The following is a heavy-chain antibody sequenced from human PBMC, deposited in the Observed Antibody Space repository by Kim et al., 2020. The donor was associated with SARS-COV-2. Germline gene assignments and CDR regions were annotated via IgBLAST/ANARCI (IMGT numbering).Heavy chain of an antibody. CDR3: ARAGDNWNEGWFDP. V-gene: IGHV4-59*01. Sequence: NPSLKSRVTLSVDTSKNQFSLKLSSVTAADTAVYYCARAGDNWNEGWFDPWGQGTLVTVSS. D-gene: IGHD1-1*01. J-gene: IGHJ5*02.